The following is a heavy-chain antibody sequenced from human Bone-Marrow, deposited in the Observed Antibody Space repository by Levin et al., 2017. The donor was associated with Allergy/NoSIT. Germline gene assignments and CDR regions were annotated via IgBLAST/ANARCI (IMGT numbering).Heavy chain of an antibody. CDR2: IFYSGST. J-gene: IGHJ4*02. V-gene: IGHV4-39*07. Sequence: PSETLSLTCSVSGGSISSTNFYWGWIRQPPGKGLEWIGNIFYSGSTYYNPSLKSRVTISLDLSKNQFSLKLSPATAADTAVYYCVRGLEYGGHDYWGQGTLVSVSS. D-gene: IGHD4-23*01. CDR1: GGSISSTNFY. CDR3: VRGLEYGGHDY.